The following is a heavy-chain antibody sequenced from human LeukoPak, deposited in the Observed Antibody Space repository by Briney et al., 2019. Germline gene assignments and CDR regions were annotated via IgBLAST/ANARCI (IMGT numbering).Heavy chain of an antibody. J-gene: IGHJ5*02. CDR2: IYYSGST. V-gene: IGHV4-59*08. D-gene: IGHD3-9*01. CDR3: ARRGYDISWFDP. Sequence: PSETLSLTCTVSGGSISSYYWSWIRQPPGKGLEWIGYIYYSGSTNYNPSLKSRVTISVDTSKNQFSLKLSSVTAADTAVYYCARRGYDISWFDPWGQGTLVTVSS. CDR1: GGSISSYY.